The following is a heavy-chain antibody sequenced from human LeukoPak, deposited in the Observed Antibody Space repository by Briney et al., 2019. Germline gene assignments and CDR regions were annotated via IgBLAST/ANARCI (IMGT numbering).Heavy chain of an antibody. CDR3: ARSSSSGPSDY. CDR2: INHSGST. Sequence: PSETLSLTCAVYGGSLSGYYWSWIRQPPGKGLEWIGEINHSGSTNYNPSLKSRVTISVDTSKNQFSLKLSSVTAADTAVYYCARSSSSGPSDYWGQGTLVTVSS. CDR1: GGSLSGYY. V-gene: IGHV4-34*01. J-gene: IGHJ4*02. D-gene: IGHD6-25*01.